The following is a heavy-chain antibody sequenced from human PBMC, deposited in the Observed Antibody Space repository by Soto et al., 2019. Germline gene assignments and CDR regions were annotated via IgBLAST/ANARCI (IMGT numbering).Heavy chain of an antibody. CDR2: ISDDGRKT. D-gene: IGHD2-15*01. CDR3: VKDQRYCSGGSCYTFDY. J-gene: IGHJ4*02. CDR1: GFTFSTYG. Sequence: VGSLRLSCAASGFTFSTYGMHWVRQAPGKGLEWVAVISDDGRKTYYVDSVKGRFTISRDNPKNTLFLQMNSLRPEDTAVYYCVKDQRYCSGGSCYTFDYWGQGTPVTVSS. V-gene: IGHV3-30*18.